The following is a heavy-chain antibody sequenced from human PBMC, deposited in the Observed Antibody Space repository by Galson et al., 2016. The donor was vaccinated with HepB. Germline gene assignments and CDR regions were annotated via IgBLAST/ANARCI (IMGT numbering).Heavy chain of an antibody. D-gene: IGHD2-15*01. J-gene: IGHJ4*02. CDR1: GFTFSSYV. V-gene: IGHV3-23*01. CDR3: AKAPMDRETAATFDY. Sequence: SLRLSCAVSGFTFSSYVMTWVRQAPGKGLEWVSGISGTGGSTYYADSVKGRFTISRDNSKNTLFLQMNSLRAEDTAVYYCAKAPMDRETAATFDYCGQGTLVTLSS. CDR2: ISGTGGST.